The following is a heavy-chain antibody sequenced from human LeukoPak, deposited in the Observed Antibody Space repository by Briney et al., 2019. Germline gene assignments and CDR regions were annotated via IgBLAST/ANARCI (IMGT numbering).Heavy chain of an antibody. D-gene: IGHD1-26*01. CDR1: GFTFSRYT. J-gene: IGHJ4*02. CDR2: IKQDGSEK. V-gene: IGHV3-7*01. Sequence: GGSLRLSCAVSGFTFSRYTMHWVRQAPGKGLEWVANIKQDGSEKYYVDSVKGRFTISRDNAKNSLFLQMNSLRAEDTAVYYCATDRSVGATYRFDHWGQGTLVTVSS. CDR3: ATDRSVGATYRFDH.